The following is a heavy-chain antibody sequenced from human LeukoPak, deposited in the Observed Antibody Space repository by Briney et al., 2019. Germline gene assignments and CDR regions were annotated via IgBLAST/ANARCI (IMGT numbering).Heavy chain of an antibody. J-gene: IGHJ6*03. D-gene: IGHD3-10*01. Sequence: SETLSLTCTVSGGSISSYYWSWIRQPPGKGLEWIGYIYTSGSTNYNPSLKSRVTISVDTSKNQFSLKLSSVTAADTAVYYCARLYRGRVRGVITSGKSYYYYYYMDVWGKGTTVPVSS. CDR2: IYTSGST. CDR3: ARLYRGRVRGVITSGKSYYYYYYMDV. CDR1: GGSISSYY. V-gene: IGHV4-4*09.